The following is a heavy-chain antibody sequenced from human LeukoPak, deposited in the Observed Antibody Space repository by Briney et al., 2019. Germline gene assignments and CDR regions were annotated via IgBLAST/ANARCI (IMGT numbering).Heavy chain of an antibody. D-gene: IGHD6-6*01. CDR2: IYYSGST. Sequence: SETLSLTCTVSGGALSSSKFYWGWIRQPPGKGLEWIGSIYYSGSTYYNPSLKSRVTISVDTSKNQFSLKLSSVTAADTAVYYCARDPARRGYWGQGTLVTVSS. V-gene: IGHV4-39*07. J-gene: IGHJ4*02. CDR3: ARDPARRGY. CDR1: GGALSSSKFY.